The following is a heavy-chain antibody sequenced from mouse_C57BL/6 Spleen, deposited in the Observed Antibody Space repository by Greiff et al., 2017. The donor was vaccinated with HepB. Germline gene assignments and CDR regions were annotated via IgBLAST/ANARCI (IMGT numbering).Heavy chain of an antibody. CDR2: ISDGGSYT. CDR1: GFTFSSYA. D-gene: IGHD1-1*01. Sequence: EVNVVESGGGLVKPGGSLKLSCAASGFTFSSYAMSWVRQTPEKRLEWVATISDGGSYTYYPDNVKGRFTISRDNAKNNLYLQMSHLKSEDTAMYYCARDLVSSPFAYWGQGTLVTVSA. J-gene: IGHJ3*01. CDR3: ARDLVSSPFAY. V-gene: IGHV5-4*01.